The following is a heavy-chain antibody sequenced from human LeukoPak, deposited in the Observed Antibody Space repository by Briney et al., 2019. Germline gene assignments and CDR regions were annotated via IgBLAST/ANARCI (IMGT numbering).Heavy chain of an antibody. CDR1: GYTFTSYG. V-gene: IGHV1-18*01. CDR3: ARRADGYKLKGGYCFDY. D-gene: IGHD5-24*01. J-gene: IGHJ4*02. Sequence: GASVKVSCKASGYTFTSYGISWVRQAPGQGLEWMGWISAYNGNTNYAQKLQGRVTMTTDTSTSTAYMELRSLRSDDTAVYYCARRADGYKLKGGYCFDYWGQGTLVTVSS. CDR2: ISAYNGNT.